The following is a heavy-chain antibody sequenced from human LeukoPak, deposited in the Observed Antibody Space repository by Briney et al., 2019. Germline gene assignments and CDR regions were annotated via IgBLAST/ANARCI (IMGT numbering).Heavy chain of an antibody. CDR2: IYTSGST. CDR3: AREGNYALGNWFDP. V-gene: IGHV4-61*02. D-gene: IGHD1-7*01. J-gene: IGHJ5*02. CDR1: GGSISSGSYY. Sequence: PSQTLSLTCTVSGGSISSGSYYWSWIRQPAGKGLEWIGRIYTSGSTNYNPSLKSRVTISVDTSKNQFSLKLSSVTAADTAVYYCAREGNYALGNWFDPWGQGTLVTVSS.